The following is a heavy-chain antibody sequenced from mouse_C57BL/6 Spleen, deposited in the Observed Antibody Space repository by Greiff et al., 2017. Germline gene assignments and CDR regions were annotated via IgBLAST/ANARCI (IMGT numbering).Heavy chain of an antibody. CDR2: IGPGSGST. V-gene: IGHV1-77*01. Sequence: VHLVESGAELVKPGASVQISCKASGYNFTDYYINWVKQRPGQGLEWIGKIGPGSGSTYYNEKVKGKATLTADKSSSTGYMQLSRLTSEESAVYFCASWCAYWGQGTLVTVSA. CDR1: GYNFTDYY. CDR3: ASWCAY. J-gene: IGHJ3*01.